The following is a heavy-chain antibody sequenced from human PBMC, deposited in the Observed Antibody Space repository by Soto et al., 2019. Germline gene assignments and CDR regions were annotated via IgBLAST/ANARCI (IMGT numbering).Heavy chain of an antibody. CDR1: GFTFSSYS. J-gene: IGHJ4*02. V-gene: IGHV3-21*01. D-gene: IGHD3-10*01. CDR3: ARDNRWFGELLPGYFDY. CDR2: ISSSSSYI. Sequence: GGSLRLSCAASGFTFSSYSMNWVRQAPGKGLEWVSSISSSSSYIYYADSVKGRFTISRDNAKNSLYLQMNSLRAEDTAVYYCARDNRWFGELLPGYFDYWGQGTLVTVSS.